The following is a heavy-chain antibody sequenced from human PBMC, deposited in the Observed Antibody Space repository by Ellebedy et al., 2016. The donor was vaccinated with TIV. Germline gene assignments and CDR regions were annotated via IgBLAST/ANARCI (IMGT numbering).Heavy chain of an antibody. Sequence: PGGSLRLSCAASGFSVRSNYMSWVRQAPGKGLEWVSVIYSGCTTYHADSVKGRFTISRDNSKNTLYLQMNSLRAEDTAMYYCARVGTYYDILTGYSDAFDIWGQGTMVTVSS. D-gene: IGHD3-9*01. CDR2: IYSGCTT. CDR3: ARVGTYYDILTGYSDAFDI. J-gene: IGHJ3*02. V-gene: IGHV3-66*01. CDR1: GFSVRSNY.